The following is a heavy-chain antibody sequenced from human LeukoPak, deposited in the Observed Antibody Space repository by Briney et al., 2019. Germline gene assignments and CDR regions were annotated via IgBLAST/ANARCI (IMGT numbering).Heavy chain of an antibody. CDR3: ARDVYDFWSGYSPPGDY. D-gene: IGHD3-3*01. Sequence: ASVKVSCKASGYTFTSYGISWVGQAPGQGLEWMGWISAYNGNTNYAQKLQGRVTMTTDTSTSTAYMELRSLRSDDTAVYYCARDVYDFWSGYSPPGDYWGQGTLVTVSS. CDR2: ISAYNGNT. J-gene: IGHJ4*02. CDR1: GYTFTSYG. V-gene: IGHV1-18*01.